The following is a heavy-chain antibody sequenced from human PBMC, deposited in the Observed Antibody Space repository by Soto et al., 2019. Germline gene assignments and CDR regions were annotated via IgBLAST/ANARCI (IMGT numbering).Heavy chain of an antibody. CDR2: IHPGDTTT. CDR3: ASLGPRYCSGVNCHTY. V-gene: IGHV5-51*01. D-gene: IGHD2-15*01. Sequence: PGESLKISCKTSGYSFSTYWIGWVLQVPGKGLEWMGHIHPGDTTTRYSPSFQGQVTISADKSITTAYLQWSSLKASDTAIYYCASLGPRYCSGVNCHTYWGLGTQVTVSS. CDR1: GYSFSTYW. J-gene: IGHJ4*02.